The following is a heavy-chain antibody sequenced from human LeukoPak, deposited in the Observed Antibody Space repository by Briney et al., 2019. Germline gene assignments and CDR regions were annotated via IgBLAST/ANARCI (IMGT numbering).Heavy chain of an antibody. D-gene: IGHD3-22*01. Sequence: SETLPLTCAVYGGSFSGYYWSWIRQPPGKGLGWIGEIDHSGSTNYNSGSTNYNPSLKSRVTISVDTSKNQFSLKLSSVTAADTAVYYCARRLSGYFGDYFDYWGQGALVTVSS. J-gene: IGHJ4*02. CDR2: IDHSGSTNYNSGST. V-gene: IGHV4-34*01. CDR3: ARRLSGYFGDYFDY. CDR1: GGSFSGYY.